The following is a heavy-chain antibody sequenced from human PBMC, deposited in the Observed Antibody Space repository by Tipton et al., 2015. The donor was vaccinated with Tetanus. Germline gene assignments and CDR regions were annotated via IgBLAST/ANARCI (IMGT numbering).Heavy chain of an antibody. D-gene: IGHD1-1*01. CDR3: AGRRTTTALANYFDS. CDR1: GYIFTNYW. Sequence: QSGAEVKKPGESLKISCKASGYIFTNYWIAWVRQMPGKGLEYMGIIFPSDSETRYNPTFRGQVTMSVDKATNTAYLQWSSLVASDSAVYYGAGRRTTTALANYFDSWGQGTQVTVSS. J-gene: IGHJ4*02. CDR2: IFPSDSET. V-gene: IGHV5-51*01.